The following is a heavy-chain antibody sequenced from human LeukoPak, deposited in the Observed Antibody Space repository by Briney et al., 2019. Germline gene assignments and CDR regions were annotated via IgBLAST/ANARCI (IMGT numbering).Heavy chain of an antibody. CDR1: GGSISSSNW. D-gene: IGHD3-10*01. CDR3: ARDNQYYGSGSYYDY. V-gene: IGHV4-4*02. Sequence: PSETLSLTCAVSGGSISSSNWWSWVRQPPGKGLEWIGEIYHSGSTNYNPSLKSRVTISVDKSKNQFSLKLSSVTAADTAVYYCARDNQYYGSGSYYDYWGQGTLVTVSS. J-gene: IGHJ4*02. CDR2: IYHSGST.